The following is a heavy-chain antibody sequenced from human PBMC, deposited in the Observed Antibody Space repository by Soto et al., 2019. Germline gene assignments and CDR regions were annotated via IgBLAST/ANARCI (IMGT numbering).Heavy chain of an antibody. D-gene: IGHD6-6*01. CDR2: ISNDGTNT. CDR3: AKVVRADTTSSNFYYYSALDD. CDR1: GFPFSTYG. Sequence: QVQMVESGGGVVQPGRSLRLSCAASGFPFSTYGMHWVRQTPGKGLEWMAVISNDGTNTYYADSVKGRITISRDNSKDTLFLQMNSLGGEDSAVYYCAKVVRADTTSSNFYYYSALDDWGQGTTVTVSS. V-gene: IGHV3-30*18. J-gene: IGHJ6*02.